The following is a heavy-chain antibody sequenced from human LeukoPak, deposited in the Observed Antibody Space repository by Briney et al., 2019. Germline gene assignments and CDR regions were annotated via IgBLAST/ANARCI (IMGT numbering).Heavy chain of an antibody. CDR3: AKNTLGAHDY. J-gene: IGHJ4*02. V-gene: IGHV4-61*02. D-gene: IGHD1-26*01. Sequence: SETLSLTCTVSSDSISSGTYYWSWIRQPAGKGLEGIGRIYKSANTNYNPTLNYNPSLKSRVTMSEDTSKNQFYLQLSYVTAADTALYYCAKNTLGAHDYWGQGIQVTVSS. CDR2: IYKSANTNYNPTL. CDR1: SDSISSGTYY.